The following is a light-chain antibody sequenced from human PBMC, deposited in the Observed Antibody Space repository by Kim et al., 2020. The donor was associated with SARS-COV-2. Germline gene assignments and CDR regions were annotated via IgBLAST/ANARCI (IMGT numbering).Light chain of an antibody. CDR1: QNILSSSNNLNF. CDR2: WAS. J-gene: IGKJ5*01. CDR3: QQYYSAPIT. Sequence: DIVMTQSQDSLAVSLGERATINCKSSQNILSSSNNLNFLAWFQQKPGHPPSLLISWASTRESGVPDRFSGSGSGTDFSLTISSLQAEDVAVYYCQQYYSAPITFGQGTRLEIK. V-gene: IGKV4-1*01.